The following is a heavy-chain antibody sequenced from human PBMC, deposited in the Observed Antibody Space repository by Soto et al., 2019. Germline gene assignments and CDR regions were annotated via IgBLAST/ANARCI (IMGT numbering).Heavy chain of an antibody. CDR2: IRSKANSYAT. J-gene: IGHJ4*02. Sequence: GGSLRLSCAASGFTFSGSAMHWVRQASGKGLEWVGRIRSKANSYATAYAASVKGRFTISRDDSKNTAYLQMNSLKTEDTAVYYCTRQIFYCSSTSCQDFVDYWGQGTLVTVSS. CDR1: GFTFSGSA. V-gene: IGHV3-73*01. CDR3: TRQIFYCSSTSCQDFVDY. D-gene: IGHD2-2*01.